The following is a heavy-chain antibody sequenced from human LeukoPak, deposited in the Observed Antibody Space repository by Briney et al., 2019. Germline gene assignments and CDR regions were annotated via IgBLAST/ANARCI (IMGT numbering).Heavy chain of an antibody. V-gene: IGHV3-15*01. CDR1: GFTLSNAY. D-gene: IGHD1-26*01. CDR3: TTTIVGVTTWFDP. CDR2: IKNKTNGGTT. J-gene: IGHJ5*02. Sequence: GGSLRLSCAATGFTLSNAYMSWVRQAPGKGLEWVGRIKNKTNGGTTDYAAPVKGRFTISRDDSKNTLYLQMNSLKTEDTAVYYCTTTIVGVTTWFDPWGQGTLVTVSS.